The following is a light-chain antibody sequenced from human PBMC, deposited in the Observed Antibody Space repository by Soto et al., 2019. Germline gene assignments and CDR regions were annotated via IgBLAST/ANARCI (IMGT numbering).Light chain of an antibody. CDR1: QSISSW. CDR2: DAS. Sequence: IQMNQSPSSVSASVADRFTLTCLASQSISSWLAWYKQTPGKAPKXXSYDASSLESGVPSRFRGSGSGTEFTLTISSLQPDDFETYYCQQYKSYSGTFGQGTKVEI. J-gene: IGKJ2*01. V-gene: IGKV1-5*01. CDR3: QQYKSYSGT.